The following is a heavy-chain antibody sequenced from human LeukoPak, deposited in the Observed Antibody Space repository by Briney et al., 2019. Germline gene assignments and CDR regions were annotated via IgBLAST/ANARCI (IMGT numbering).Heavy chain of an antibody. Sequence: SETLSLTCTVSGGSISSYYWSWIRQPPGKGLEWIGYIYYSGSTHYKPSLKSRGTISVDTSKNQYSLKLSSVTAADTAVYYCARSSESYDSSGYYSYYFDYWGQGTLVTVSS. CDR2: IYYSGST. CDR1: GGSISSYY. CDR3: ARSSESYDSSGYYSYYFDY. V-gene: IGHV4-59*01. D-gene: IGHD3-22*01. J-gene: IGHJ4*02.